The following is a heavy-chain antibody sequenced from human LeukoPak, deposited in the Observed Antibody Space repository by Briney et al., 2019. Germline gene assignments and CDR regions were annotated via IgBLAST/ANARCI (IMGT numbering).Heavy chain of an antibody. Sequence: PSETLSLTCTVSGGSISSSTYYWGWIRQPPGKGLEYVGSIYYCVSTYYNPSLKSRVTISVDTSKNQLSLKLSSVTAADTAVYYCATDSGSYYYYYMDVWGKGTTVTVSS. D-gene: IGHD1-26*01. V-gene: IGHV4-39*07. CDR1: GGSISSSTYY. CDR3: ATDSGSYYYYYMDV. CDR2: IYYCVST. J-gene: IGHJ6*03.